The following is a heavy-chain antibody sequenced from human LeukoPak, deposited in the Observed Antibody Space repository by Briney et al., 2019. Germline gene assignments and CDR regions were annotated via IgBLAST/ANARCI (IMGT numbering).Heavy chain of an antibody. CDR2: IWNDGTNK. V-gene: IGHV3-33*01. CDR3: ARGKYNWNVLSPEFDY. CDR1: GFIFSNYA. J-gene: IGHJ4*02. D-gene: IGHD1-20*01. Sequence: GGSLRLSCAASGFIFSNYAMHWVRQAPGKGLEWATVIWNDGTNKYYADSVKGRFTISRDNSKNTLYLQMNSLRTEDTALYYCARGKYNWNVLSPEFDYWGQGALVTVSS.